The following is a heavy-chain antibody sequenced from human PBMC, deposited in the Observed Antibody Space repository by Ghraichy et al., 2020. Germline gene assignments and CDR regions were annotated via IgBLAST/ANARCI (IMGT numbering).Heavy chain of an antibody. CDR3: VRSCPRPGSRAFDI. V-gene: IGHV3-7*01. CDR2: IGFDGSDK. CDR1: GFTLSRHY. J-gene: IGHJ3*02. Sequence: GGSLRLSCAASGFTLSRHYMSWVRQAPGKGLEWVANIGFDGSDKNYVDSVKGRFTISRDNAKNSLYLQMNSRGVDDTAVYFCVRSCPRPGSRAFDIWGQGTTFTVSP. D-gene: IGHD3-10*01.